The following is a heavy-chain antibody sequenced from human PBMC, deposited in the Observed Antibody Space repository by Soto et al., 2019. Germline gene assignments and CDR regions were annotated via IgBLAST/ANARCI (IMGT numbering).Heavy chain of an antibody. Sequence: QVQLVESGGGVVQPGRSLRLSCAASGFIFGGNGMHWVRQAPGKGLEWVAMIWFDGSQQRYADSVQGRFIISRDNSKSRLDLEMNILRVEDTAVYYCARDIGDNAYFEWGQGTLVTVSS. D-gene: IGHD2-21*01. CDR1: GFIFGGNG. CDR2: IWFDGSQQ. CDR3: ARDIGDNAYFE. J-gene: IGHJ4*02. V-gene: IGHV3-33*01.